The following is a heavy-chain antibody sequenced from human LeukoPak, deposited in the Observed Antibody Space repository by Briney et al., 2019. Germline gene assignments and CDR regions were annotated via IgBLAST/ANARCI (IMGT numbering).Heavy chain of an antibody. J-gene: IGHJ3*02. D-gene: IGHD3-22*01. CDR2: IYYSGST. V-gene: IGHV4-59*01. CDR3: ARDNPYYDSSGYYWDRNAFDI. Sequence: PSETLSLTCTVSGGPISSYYWSWIRQPPGKGREGMGYIYYSGSTNYNPSLKSRVTISVDTSKNQFSLKLSSVTAAGTAVYYCARDNPYYDSSGYYWDRNAFDIWGQGTMVTVSS. CDR1: GGPISSYY.